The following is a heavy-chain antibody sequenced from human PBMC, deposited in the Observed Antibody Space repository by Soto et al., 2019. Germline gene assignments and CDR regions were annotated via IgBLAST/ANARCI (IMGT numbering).Heavy chain of an antibody. CDR2: ISSSSSYI. J-gene: IGHJ5*02. CDR3: ARGIEGTGFDP. D-gene: IGHD3-10*01. V-gene: IGHV3-21*01. Sequence: LSLTCAASGFTFSSYSMNWVRQAPGKGLEWVSSISSSSSYIYYADSVKGRFTISRDNAKNSLYLQMNSLRAEDTAVYYCARGIEGTGFDPWGQGTLVTVSS. CDR1: GFTFSSYS.